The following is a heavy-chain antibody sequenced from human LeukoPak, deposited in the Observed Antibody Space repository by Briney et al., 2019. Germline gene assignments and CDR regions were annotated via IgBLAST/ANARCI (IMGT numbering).Heavy chain of an antibody. CDR2: SAHDEVGK. J-gene: IGHJ4*02. CDR3: AREGDYIWGNYRCDF. Sequence: GGSLRLSCVGSGFTFSDYAIHWVRQAPGKGLEWVAVSAHDEVGKQFADSVKGRFTISRDNAKNSLYLQMNSLRAEDTAVYYCAREGDYIWGNYRCDFWGQGTLVTVSS. D-gene: IGHD3-16*02. V-gene: IGHV3-30*03. CDR1: GFTFSDYA.